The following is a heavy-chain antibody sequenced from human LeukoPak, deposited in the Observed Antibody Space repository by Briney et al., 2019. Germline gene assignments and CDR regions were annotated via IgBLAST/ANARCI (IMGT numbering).Heavy chain of an antibody. CDR3: ARGGSGSYYLHHWFDP. Sequence: GASVKVSCKASGYTFTGYYMHWVRQAPGQGLEWMGWINPNSGGTNYAQKFQGWVTMTRDTSISTAYMELSRLRSDDTAVYYCARGGSGSYYLHHWFDPWGQGTLVTVSS. CDR2: INPNSGGT. J-gene: IGHJ5*02. D-gene: IGHD3-10*01. CDR1: GYTFTGYY. V-gene: IGHV1-2*04.